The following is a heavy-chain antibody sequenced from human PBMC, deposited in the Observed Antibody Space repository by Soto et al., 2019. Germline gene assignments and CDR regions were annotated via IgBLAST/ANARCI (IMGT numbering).Heavy chain of an antibody. V-gene: IGHV1-58*01. CDR3: AAYCSGRGWFDP. CDR2: IVVGSGNT. D-gene: IGHD3-10*02. CDR1: GFTFTSSA. Sequence: QMQLVQSGPEVKKPGTSVKVSCKASGFTFTSSAVQWVRQARGQRLEWIGWIVVGSGNTNYAQKFQERVTITRDMSTSTAYMELSSLRSEDTAVYYWAAYCSGRGWFDPWGQGTLVTVSS. J-gene: IGHJ5*02.